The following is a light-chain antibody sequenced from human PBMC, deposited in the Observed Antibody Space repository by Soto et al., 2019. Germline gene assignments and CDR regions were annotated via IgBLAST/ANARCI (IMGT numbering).Light chain of an antibody. CDR2: VAS. Sequence: EVVMTQSPATLSVSPGERATLSCMASQSVSSTLAWYQQKPGQAPRLLIYVASTRATGIPARFSGSGSGTEFTLTISSLQSEDFAVYYCQQYSTWPLTFGGGTKVEIK. V-gene: IGKV3-15*01. CDR1: QSVSST. CDR3: QQYSTWPLT. J-gene: IGKJ4*01.